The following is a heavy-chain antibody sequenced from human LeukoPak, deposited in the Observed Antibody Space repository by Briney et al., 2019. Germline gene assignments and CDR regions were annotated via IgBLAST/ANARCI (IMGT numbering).Heavy chain of an antibody. D-gene: IGHD3-10*01. CDR2: ISSSGSTI. CDR3: ASFKGGFGELLAYFDY. Sequence: GGSLRLSCAASGFTFSSYEMNWVRQAPGKGLEWVSYISSSGSTIYYADSVKGRFTISRDNAKNSLYLQMNSLRAEDTAVYYCASFKGGFGELLAYFDYWGQGTLATVSS. CDR1: GFTFSSYE. V-gene: IGHV3-48*03. J-gene: IGHJ4*02.